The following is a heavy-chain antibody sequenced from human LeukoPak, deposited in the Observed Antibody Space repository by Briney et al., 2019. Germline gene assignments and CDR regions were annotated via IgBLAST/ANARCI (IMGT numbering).Heavy chain of an antibody. D-gene: IGHD2-21*02. V-gene: IGHV1-69*13. CDR3: ARGGDSLYYYYGMDV. CDR1: GGTFSSYG. J-gene: IGHJ6*02. Sequence: SVKVSCKASGGTFSSYGISWVRQAPGQGLEWMGGIIPIFGTAKYAQKFQGRVTIIADESTSTAHMELSSLRSEDTAVYYCARGGDSLYYYYGMDVWGQETTVTVSS. CDR2: IIPIFGTA.